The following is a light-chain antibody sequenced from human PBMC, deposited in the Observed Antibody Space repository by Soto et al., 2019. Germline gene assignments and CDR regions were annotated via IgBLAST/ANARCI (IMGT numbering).Light chain of an antibody. CDR3: QQYNNWPLT. CDR1: QSVAGN. V-gene: IGKV3-15*01. J-gene: IGKJ4*01. Sequence: EIVMRQSPATLSVSPGERATLSCRASQSVAGNLAWYQQKPGQAPRLLMYGASTRAPGIPARFSGSGSGTEFTLTISSLQSEEFGLYYCQQYNNWPLTFGGWTKVEIK. CDR2: GAS.